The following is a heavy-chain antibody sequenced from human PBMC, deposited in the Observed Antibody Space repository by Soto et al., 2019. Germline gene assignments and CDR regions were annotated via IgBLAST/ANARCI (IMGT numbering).Heavy chain of an antibody. CDR1: GFTFSSYA. J-gene: IGHJ2*01. V-gene: IGHV3-30-3*01. CDR2: ISYDGSNK. Sequence: QVQLVESGGGVVQPGRSLRLSCAASGFTFSSYAMHWVRQAPGKGLEWVAVISYDGSNKYYADSVKGRFTISRDNSKNTLYLQMNSLRAEDTAVYYCARDSQANTVTTHWYFDLWGRGTLVTVSS. D-gene: IGHD4-17*01. CDR3: ARDSQANTVTTHWYFDL.